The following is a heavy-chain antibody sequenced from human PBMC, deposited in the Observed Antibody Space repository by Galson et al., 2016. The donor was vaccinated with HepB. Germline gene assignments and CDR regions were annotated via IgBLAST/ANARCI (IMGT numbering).Heavy chain of an antibody. V-gene: IGHV4-39*07. CDR2: MYYSGST. Sequence: ETLSLTCTVSGGSISSSSFYWGWIRQPPGKGLEWIGSMYYSGSTYYNPSLKSRVTISVDTSKNQFSLKLTSVTAADTAVYYCSRGVEFPTVNSYYSMDVWGKGTTVIVSS. D-gene: IGHD4-17*01. CDR3: SRGVEFPTVNSYYSMDV. J-gene: IGHJ6*04. CDR1: GGSISSSSFY.